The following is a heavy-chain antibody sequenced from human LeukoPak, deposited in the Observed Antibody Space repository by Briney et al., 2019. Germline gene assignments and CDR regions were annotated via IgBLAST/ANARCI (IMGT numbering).Heavy chain of an antibody. J-gene: IGHJ4*02. CDR2: IYYSGST. Sequence: SETLSLTCTVSGGSISSYYWSWIRQPPGKGLEWIGYIYYSGSTNYNPSLKSRVTISVDTSKNQFSLKLSSVTAADTAVYYCARARRSGNFDYWGRGTLVTVSS. V-gene: IGHV4-59*01. CDR1: GGSISSYY. D-gene: IGHD3-3*01. CDR3: ARARRSGNFDY.